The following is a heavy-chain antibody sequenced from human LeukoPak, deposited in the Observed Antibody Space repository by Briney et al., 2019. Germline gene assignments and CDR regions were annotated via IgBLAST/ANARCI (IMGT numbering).Heavy chain of an antibody. CDR1: GGSISSGAYY. CDR3: ARGWELPRLDY. D-gene: IGHD1-26*01. CDR2: IYHSGST. Sequence: SQTLSLTCTVSGGSISSGAYYWSWIRQPPGKGLEGIGYIYHSGSTYYNPSLKSRVTISVDRSKNQLSLKLSSVTAAATAVYYCARGWELPRLDYWGQGTLVTVSS. V-gene: IGHV4-30-2*01. J-gene: IGHJ4*02.